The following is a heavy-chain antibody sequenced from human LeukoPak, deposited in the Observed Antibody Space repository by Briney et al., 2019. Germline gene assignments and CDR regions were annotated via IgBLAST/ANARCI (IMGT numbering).Heavy chain of an antibody. J-gene: IGHJ3*01. V-gene: IGHV3-9*01. D-gene: IGHD2-15*01. CDR1: GFIFDDYA. Sequence: GGSLRLSCAASGFIFDDYAMHWVRQAPGKGLEWVARISWNSGYIGYADSVKGRFNISRDNAKNSLYLHMNSLRAEDTALYYCAKDRWYDNPRGAFDLWGRGTLVTVSS. CDR2: ISWNSGYI. CDR3: AKDRWYDNPRGAFDL.